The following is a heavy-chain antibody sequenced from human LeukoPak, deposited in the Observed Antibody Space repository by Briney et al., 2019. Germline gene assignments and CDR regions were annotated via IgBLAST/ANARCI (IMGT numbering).Heavy chain of an antibody. J-gene: IGHJ4*02. V-gene: IGHV4-59*01. CDR1: GGSISSYY. CDR2: LYYSGST. Sequence: PSETLSLTCTVSGGSISSYYWSWIRQPPGKGLEWIGYLYYSGSTNYNPSLKSRVTISVDTSKNQFSLKLSSVTAADTAVYYCARTYSGSPAYDYWGQGTLVTVSS. D-gene: IGHD1-26*01. CDR3: ARTYSGSPAYDY.